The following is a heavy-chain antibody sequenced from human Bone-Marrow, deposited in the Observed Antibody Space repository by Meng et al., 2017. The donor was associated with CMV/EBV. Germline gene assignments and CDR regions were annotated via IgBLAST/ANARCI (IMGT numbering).Heavy chain of an antibody. V-gene: IGHV3-66*02. CDR2: IYTDGST. D-gene: IGHD1-26*01. CDR1: GFTFSNAW. Sequence: GESLKISCAASGFTFSNAWMSWVRQAPGKGLEWVSVIYTDGSTFYADSVKGRFAISRDNSKNTLYLQMNSLRVEDTAVYYCAKGRFFDYWGQGTLVTVSS. CDR3: AKGRFFDY. J-gene: IGHJ4*02.